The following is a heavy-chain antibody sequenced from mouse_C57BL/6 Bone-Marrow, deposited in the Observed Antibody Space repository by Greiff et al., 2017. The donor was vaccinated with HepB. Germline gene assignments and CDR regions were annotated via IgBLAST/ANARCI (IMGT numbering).Heavy chain of an antibody. J-gene: IGHJ1*03. CDR2: ISDGGSYT. V-gene: IGHV5-4*03. D-gene: IGHD1-1*01. CDR3: ARGWYYYGSLWWYFDV. Sequence: EVKLQESGGGLVKPGGSLKLSCAASGFTFSSYAMSWVRQTPEKRLEWVATISDGGSYTYYPDNVKGRFTISRDNAKNNLYLQMSHLKSEDTAMYYCARGWYYYGSLWWYFDVWGTGTTVTVSS. CDR1: GFTFSSYA.